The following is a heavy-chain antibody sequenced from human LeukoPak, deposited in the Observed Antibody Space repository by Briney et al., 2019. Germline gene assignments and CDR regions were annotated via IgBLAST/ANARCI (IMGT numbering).Heavy chain of an antibody. V-gene: IGHV1-2*02. CDR2: INPNSGGT. CDR3: ARSPRYSYLDAFDI. Sequence: ASVKVSCKASGGTFSSYAISWVRQAPGQGLEWMGWINPNSGGTNYAQKFQGRVTMTRDTSISTAYMELSRLRSDDTAVYYCARSPRYSYLDAFDIWGQGTMVTVSS. CDR1: GGTFSSYA. J-gene: IGHJ3*02. D-gene: IGHD5-18*01.